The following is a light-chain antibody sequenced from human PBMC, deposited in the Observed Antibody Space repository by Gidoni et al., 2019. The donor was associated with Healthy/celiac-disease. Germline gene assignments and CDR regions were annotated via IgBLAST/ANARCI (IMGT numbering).Light chain of an antibody. Sequence: SYELTQPPSVSVSPGQTASITCSGDKLGDKYACWYQQKPGQSPVLVIYQDSKRPSVIPERFSGSNSGNTATLTISGTQAMDEADYYCQAWDSSTAKFGGGTKLTVL. V-gene: IGLV3-1*01. CDR1: KLGDKY. CDR2: QDS. CDR3: QAWDSSTAK. J-gene: IGLJ2*01.